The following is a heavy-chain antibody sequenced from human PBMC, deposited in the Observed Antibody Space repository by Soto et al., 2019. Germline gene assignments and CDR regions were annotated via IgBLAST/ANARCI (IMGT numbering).Heavy chain of an antibody. V-gene: IGHV5-51*01. Sequence: PGESLKISCKGSGYSFTSYWIGWVRQMPGKGLEWMGIIYPGDSDTRYSPSFQGQVTISADKSISTAYLQWSSLKASDTAMYYCARRSGSSRKDDAFDIWGQGTMVTVPS. CDR3: ARRSGSSRKDDAFDI. CDR2: IYPGDSDT. D-gene: IGHD6-13*01. CDR1: GYSFTSYW. J-gene: IGHJ3*02.